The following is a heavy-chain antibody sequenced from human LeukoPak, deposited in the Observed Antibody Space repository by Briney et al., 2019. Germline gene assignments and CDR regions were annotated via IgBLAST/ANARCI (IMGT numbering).Heavy chain of an antibody. CDR2: ISSSSSYI. Sequence: ETLSLTCSVSGYSISSGYYWGWVRQAPGKVLEWVSFISSSSSYIYYADSVKGRFTISRDNAKNSLYLQMNSLRAEDTAVYYCARPEGYSSSWEIDYWGQGTLVTVSS. D-gene: IGHD6-13*01. CDR1: GYSISSGYY. V-gene: IGHV3-21*01. CDR3: ARPEGYSSSWEIDY. J-gene: IGHJ4*02.